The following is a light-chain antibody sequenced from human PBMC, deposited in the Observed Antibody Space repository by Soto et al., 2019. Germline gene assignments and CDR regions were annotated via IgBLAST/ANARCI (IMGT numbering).Light chain of an antibody. J-gene: IGLJ1*01. V-gene: IGLV2-8*01. CDR3: SLSAGRNLFPYV. Sequence: QSVLTQPLSAAGSPGQSVTISCTGTTSDVVAYDYVSWYQQHPGKAPKLMIYEINKRPSGVPDRFSGSKSGNTASLTVSGIQAEYAASYYCSLSAGRNLFPYVSGTETKVT. CDR1: TSDVVAYDY. CDR2: EIN.